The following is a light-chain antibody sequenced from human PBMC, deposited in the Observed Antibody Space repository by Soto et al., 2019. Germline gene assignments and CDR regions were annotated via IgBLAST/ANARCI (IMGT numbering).Light chain of an antibody. CDR3: QEYGTSRT. J-gene: IGKJ1*01. V-gene: IGKV3-20*01. CDR1: QSVSSSY. Sequence: EIVLTQSPGTLSLSPGERATLSCRASQSVSSSYLAWYRHRPGPAPRLLIYGASSRATGVTDRFSGSVSGTDFTLTLSRLEPEDFAVYYCQEYGTSRTFGQGTKVEIK. CDR2: GAS.